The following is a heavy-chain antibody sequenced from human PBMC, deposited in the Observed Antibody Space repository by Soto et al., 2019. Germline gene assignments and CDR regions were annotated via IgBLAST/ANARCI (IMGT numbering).Heavy chain of an antibody. CDR2: IYSGGST. CDR3: AILGFVAARPRGSFAFDI. V-gene: IGHV3-53*04. J-gene: IGHJ3*02. Sequence: GGSLRLSCAASGFTVSSNYMSWVRQAPGKGLEWVSVIYSGGSTYYADSVKGRFTISRHNSKNTLYLQMNSLRAEDTAVYYCAILGFVAARPRGSFAFDIWGQGTMVTVSS. CDR1: GFTVSSNY. D-gene: IGHD6-6*01.